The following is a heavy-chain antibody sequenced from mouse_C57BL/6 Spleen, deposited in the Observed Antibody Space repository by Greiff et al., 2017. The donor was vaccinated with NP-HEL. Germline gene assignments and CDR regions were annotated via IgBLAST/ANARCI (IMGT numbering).Heavy chain of an antibody. CDR3: ARDGLGFAY. J-gene: IGHJ3*01. CDR2: IDPSDSYT. V-gene: IGHV1-69*01. D-gene: IGHD2-3*01. CDR1: GYTFTSYW. Sequence: QVQLQQPGAELVMPGASVKLSCKASGYTFTSYWMHWVKQRPGQGLEWIGEIDPSDSYTNYNQKFKGKSTLTVDKSSSTAYMQLSSLTSEDSAVYYCARDGLGFAYWGQGTLVTVSA.